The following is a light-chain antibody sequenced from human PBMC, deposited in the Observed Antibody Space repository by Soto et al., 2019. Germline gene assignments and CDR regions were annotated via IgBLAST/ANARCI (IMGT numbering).Light chain of an antibody. Sequence: QSVLTQPPSASGTPGQRVTISCSGSSSNSGSNTVNWYQQLPGTAPKLLIYSNNPRPSGVPDRFPGSKSGTSASLAISGLQSEDEADFYWAALDDSPNGPVFGGGTKVTVL. CDR2: SNN. J-gene: IGLJ2*01. CDR3: AALDDSPNGPV. V-gene: IGLV1-44*01. CDR1: SSNSGSNT.